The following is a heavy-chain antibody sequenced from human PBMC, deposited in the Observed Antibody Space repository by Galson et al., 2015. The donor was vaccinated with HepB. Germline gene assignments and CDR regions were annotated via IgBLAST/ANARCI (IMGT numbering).Heavy chain of an antibody. V-gene: IGHV1-3*01. CDR1: GYTFSSFA. J-gene: IGHJ4*02. Sequence: VTVSCKASGYTFSSFAMHWLRQAPGQRLEWMGWITADNGNTKYSQKFQGRVTITRDTSANTAYMELSSLRSEDTAVYYCARGLGGGKAYWGQGTLVTVSS. CDR3: ARGLGGGKAY. D-gene: IGHD3/OR15-3a*01. CDR2: ITADNGNT.